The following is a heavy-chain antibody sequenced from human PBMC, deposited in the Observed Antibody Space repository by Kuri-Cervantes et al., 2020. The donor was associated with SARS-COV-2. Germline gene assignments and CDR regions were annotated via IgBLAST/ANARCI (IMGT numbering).Heavy chain of an antibody. Sequence: ASVKVSCKASGYTFTGYYMHWVRQAPGQGLEWMGWINPNSGDTSYAQKFQGLVTMTTGTSISTVYTELTRLSSDDTAVYYCAKLPPFRRLVVIPQGGAIEIWGHGAMVTVSS. J-gene: IGHJ3*02. V-gene: IGHV1-2*02. CDR1: GYTFTGYY. CDR2: INPNSGDT. D-gene: IGHD3-22*01. CDR3: AKLPPFRRLVVIPQGGAIEI.